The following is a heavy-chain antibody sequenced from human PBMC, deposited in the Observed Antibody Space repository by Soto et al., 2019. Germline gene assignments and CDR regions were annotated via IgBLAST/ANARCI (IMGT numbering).Heavy chain of an antibody. V-gene: IGHV3-13*01. Sequence: EVQLVESGGGLVQPGGSLRLSCAASGFTFSNYDMHWVRQVTGKGLEWVSGITTAGDTYYSGSVKGRFTISREKAKNSFYLQMNSLSARDAAVYYCARELHGGSYGMDVWGQGATVIVSS. CDR1: GFTFSNYD. J-gene: IGHJ6*02. CDR3: ARELHGGSYGMDV. CDR2: ITTAGDT.